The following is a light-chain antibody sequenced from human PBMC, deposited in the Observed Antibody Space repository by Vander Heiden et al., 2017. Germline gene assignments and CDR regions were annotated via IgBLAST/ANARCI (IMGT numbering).Light chain of an antibody. Sequence: QSALTQPPSASRSPGHSVTISCTGASSDVGTYNYVSWYQQHPGKAPKLMIYEVSKRPSGVPDRFSGSKSGNTASLTVSGLQPEDEADYYCSSYAGSNTYVFGTGTKVTVL. J-gene: IGLJ1*01. CDR2: EVS. CDR3: SSYAGSNTYV. CDR1: SSDVGTYNY. V-gene: IGLV2-8*01.